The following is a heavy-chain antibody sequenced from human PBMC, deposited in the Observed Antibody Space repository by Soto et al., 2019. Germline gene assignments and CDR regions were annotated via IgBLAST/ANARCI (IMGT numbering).Heavy chain of an antibody. CDR2: IYPGDCDT. CDR1: GDSIADLG. D-gene: IGHD3-22*01. J-gene: IGHJ3*02. Sequence: TSRNGVGDSIADLGVRGISKMTGKGLEWMGIIYPGDCDTRYSPSFPGKVTISADKSISTAYLQWSSLKASDTAMYYCARDHYDSSGYPYGFGIRGQGTMGTGSS. V-gene: IGHV5-51*01. CDR3: ARDHYDSSGYPYGFGI.